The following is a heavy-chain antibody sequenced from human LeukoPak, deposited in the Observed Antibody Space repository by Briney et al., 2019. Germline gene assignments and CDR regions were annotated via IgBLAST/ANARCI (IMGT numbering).Heavy chain of an antibody. D-gene: IGHD6-13*01. CDR1: GGSISSGDYY. CDR3: ARVQTLAAAGNYYYGMDV. Sequence: SQTLSLTCTVSGGSISSGDYYWRWIRQPPGKGLEWIGYIYYSGSTYCNPSLKSRVTISVDTSKNQFSLKLSSVTAADTAVYYCARVQTLAAAGNYYYGMDVWGQGTTVTVSS. V-gene: IGHV4-30-4*01. CDR2: IYYSGST. J-gene: IGHJ6*02.